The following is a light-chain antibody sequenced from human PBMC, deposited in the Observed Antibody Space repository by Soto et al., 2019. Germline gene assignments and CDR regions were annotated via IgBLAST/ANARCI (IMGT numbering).Light chain of an antibody. V-gene: IGKV3-11*01. CDR3: QQRSNWPVT. Sequence: EIVLTQSPATLSLSPGERATLSCRASQSVSSYFAWYQQNPGQAPRLLIYDASNRATGIPARFSGSGSGTDFTLTISSLEPEDFSVYYWQQRSNWPVTFGQGTKVEIK. CDR2: DAS. CDR1: QSVSSY. J-gene: IGKJ1*01.